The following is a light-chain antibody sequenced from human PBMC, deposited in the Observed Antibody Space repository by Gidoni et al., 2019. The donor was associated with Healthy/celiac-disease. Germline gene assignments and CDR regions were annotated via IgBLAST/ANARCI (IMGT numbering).Light chain of an antibody. CDR2: AAS. Sequence: DIQMTQSPSSLSASVGDRVTITCRASQSISSYLNWYQQKPGQAPKLLIYAASSLQSGVPSRFSGSGSGTDFTLTISSLQPEDFATYYCQQSYSTLPGSFGQGTKLEIK. V-gene: IGKV1-39*01. CDR1: QSISSY. CDR3: QQSYSTLPGS. J-gene: IGKJ2*04.